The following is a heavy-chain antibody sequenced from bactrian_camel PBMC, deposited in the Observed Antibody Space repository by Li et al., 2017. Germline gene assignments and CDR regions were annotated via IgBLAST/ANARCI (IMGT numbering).Heavy chain of an antibody. CDR1: GFTFSSYD. Sequence: VQLVESGGGLVQPGGSLRLSCVASGFTFSSYDMSWVRQAPGKGLEWVSGRNIRGGRSYYSDSVKGRFTISRDDAKNTVYLQMNSLKTEDTGVYYCATDQMVTTGEYTYWGQGTQVTVS. D-gene: IGHD5*01. V-gene: IGHV3S40*01. CDR2: RNIRGGRS. CDR3: ATDQMVTTGEYTY. J-gene: IGHJ4*01.